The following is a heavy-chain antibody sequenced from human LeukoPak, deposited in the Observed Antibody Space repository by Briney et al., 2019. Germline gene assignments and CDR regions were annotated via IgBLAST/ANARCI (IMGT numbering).Heavy chain of an antibody. V-gene: IGHV4-31*03. CDR2: IYYSGST. J-gene: IGHJ4*02. Sequence: SETLSLTCTVSGGSISSGGYYWSWIRQHPGKGLEWIGYIYYSGSTYYNPSLKSRVTISVDTSKDQFPPKLSSVTAADTAVYYCARDDSSGYPDYWGQGTLVTVSS. CDR3: ARDDSSGYPDY. CDR1: GGSISSGGYY. D-gene: IGHD3-22*01.